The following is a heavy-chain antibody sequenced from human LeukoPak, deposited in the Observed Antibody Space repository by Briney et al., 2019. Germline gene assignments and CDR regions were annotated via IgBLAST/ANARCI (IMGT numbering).Heavy chain of an antibody. V-gene: IGHV4-34*01. D-gene: IGHD2-15*01. Sequence: AETLCLSCAAYGVSFSDYNWSWLRQPPGERLEWIGEINNSGSTNYNASLKSRVTISVDTSKNQFSLKLSSVTAADTAVYYCARGPGGYCSGGSCYGNAFDIWGQGTMVTVSS. CDR3: ARGPGGYCSGGSCYGNAFDI. CDR2: INNSGST. J-gene: IGHJ3*02. CDR1: GVSFSDYN.